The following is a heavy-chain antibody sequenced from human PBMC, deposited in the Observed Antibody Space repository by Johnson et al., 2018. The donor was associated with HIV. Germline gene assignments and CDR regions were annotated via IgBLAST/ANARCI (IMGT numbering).Heavy chain of an antibody. J-gene: IGHJ3*02. CDR1: GFTFSDYY. D-gene: IGHD5-24*01. CDR3: ARDSGWIQLDAFDI. V-gene: IGHV3-11*01. Sequence: QVQLVESGGGLVKPGGSLRLSCAASGFTFSDYYMSWIRQPPGKGLEWVSGINWNGGNIAYADSVKGRFSISRDNSKNTLYLQMNSLRAEDTAVYYCARDSGWIQLDAFDIWGQGTMVTVSS. CDR2: INWNGGNI.